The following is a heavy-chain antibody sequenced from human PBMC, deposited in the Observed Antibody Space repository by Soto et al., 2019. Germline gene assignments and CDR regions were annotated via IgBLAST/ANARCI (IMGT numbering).Heavy chain of an antibody. CDR2: IYSSGSI. CDR3: ARLYGYCIRNSCHGHYAMDV. J-gene: IGHJ6*02. V-gene: IGHV4-39*01. CDR1: CYSFISSSYT. Sequence: SYTLSLTCTLYCYSFISSSYTWGWISQPPGKGPELICSIYSSGSIYYNPSLNSRVTVSVDTSKNQFSLKVTSVTAADTAVYYCARLYGYCIRNSCHGHYAMDVWGQGTTVT. D-gene: IGHD2-2*01.